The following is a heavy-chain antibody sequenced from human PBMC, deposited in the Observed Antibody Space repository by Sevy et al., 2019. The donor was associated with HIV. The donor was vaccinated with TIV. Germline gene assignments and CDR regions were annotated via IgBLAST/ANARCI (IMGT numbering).Heavy chain of an antibody. J-gene: IGHJ4*02. CDR2: INVYNGNT. Sequence: ASVKVSCKASGYNFNNYGVSWVRQAPGQGLEWLGWINVYNGNTNYAQKVQGTATMTTDTSTNTAYMELRSLRSDDTAVYYCARTTYCSTTSCYNGYPDYWGQGTLVTVSS. D-gene: IGHD2-2*02. CDR3: ARTTYCSTTSCYNGYPDY. CDR1: GYNFNNYG. V-gene: IGHV1-18*01.